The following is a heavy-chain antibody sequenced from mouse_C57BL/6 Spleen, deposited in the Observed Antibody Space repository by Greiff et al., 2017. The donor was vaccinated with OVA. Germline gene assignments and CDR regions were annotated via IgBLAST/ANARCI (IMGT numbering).Heavy chain of an antibody. J-gene: IGHJ4*01. CDR3: ARAYSNSGAMDY. D-gene: IGHD2-5*01. Sequence: VQLQQPGAELVLPGASVKLSCKASGYTFTSYWMHWVKQRPGQGLEWIGEIDPSDGYTNSHQQFKGKSTLTVNKSSSTAYMQLSSLTSEDAAVYYCARAYSNSGAMDYWGQGTSVTVSS. CDR1: GYTFTSYW. CDR2: IDPSDGYT. V-gene: IGHV1-69*01.